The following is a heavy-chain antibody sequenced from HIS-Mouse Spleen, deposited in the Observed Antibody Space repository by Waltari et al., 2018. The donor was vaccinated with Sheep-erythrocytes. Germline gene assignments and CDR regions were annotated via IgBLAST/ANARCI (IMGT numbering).Heavy chain of an antibody. CDR2: ISYDGSNK. V-gene: IGHV3-30*04. J-gene: IGHJ4*02. CDR1: GFTFSSYA. CDR3: ARARSMIVVVITIDY. D-gene: IGHD3-22*01. Sequence: QVQLVESGGGVVQPGRSLRLSCAASGFTFSSYAMHWVRQAPGKGLEGVSVISYDGSNKYYADSVKGRFTISRDNSKNTLYLQMNSLRAEDTAVYYCARARSMIVVVITIDYWGQGTLVTVSS.